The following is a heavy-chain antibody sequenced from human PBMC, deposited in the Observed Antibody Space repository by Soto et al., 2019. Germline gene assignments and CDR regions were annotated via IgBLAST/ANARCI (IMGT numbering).Heavy chain of an antibody. CDR3: ARALVTTETYYFDY. Sequence: PGGSLRLSCAASGFTFSSYDMHWVRQATGKGLEWVSAIGTAGDTYYPGSVKGRFTISRENAKNSLYLQMNSLRAGDTAVYYCARALVTTETYYFDYWGQGTLVTVSS. J-gene: IGHJ4*02. V-gene: IGHV3-13*04. D-gene: IGHD4-17*01. CDR2: IGTAGDT. CDR1: GFTFSSYD.